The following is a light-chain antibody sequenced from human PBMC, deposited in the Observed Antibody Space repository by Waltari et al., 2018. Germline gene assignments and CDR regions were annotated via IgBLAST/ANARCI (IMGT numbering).Light chain of an antibody. CDR2: WAS. J-gene: IGKJ1*01. Sequence: DIVMTQSPDSMAVSLCERANINCKYIQRVLSSSNNKNYLAWYQQKPGQPPKLLIYWASTRESGVPDRFSGSGSGTDFTLTISSLQAEDVAVYYCQQYYSTPRTFGQGTKVEIK. CDR1: QRVLSSSNNKNY. V-gene: IGKV4-1*01. CDR3: QQYYSTPRT.